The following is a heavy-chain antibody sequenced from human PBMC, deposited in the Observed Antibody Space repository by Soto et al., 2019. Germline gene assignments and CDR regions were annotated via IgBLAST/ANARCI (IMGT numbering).Heavy chain of an antibody. CDR2: IIPIFGTA. J-gene: IGHJ5*02. CDR3: ARGGSRVVVAAPTPVWFDP. CDR1: GGTFSSYA. V-gene: IGHV1-69*13. D-gene: IGHD2-15*01. Sequence: ASVKVSCKASGGTFSSYAISWVRQAPGQGLEWMGGIIPIFGTANYAQKFQGRVTITADESTSTAYMELSSLRSEDTAVYYCARGGSRVVVAAPTPVWFDPWGQGTLVTVSS.